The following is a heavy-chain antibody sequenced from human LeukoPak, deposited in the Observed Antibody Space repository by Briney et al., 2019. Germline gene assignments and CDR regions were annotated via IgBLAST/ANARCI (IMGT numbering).Heavy chain of an antibody. D-gene: IGHD6-13*01. J-gene: IGHJ6*03. Sequence: GGSLRLSCAASGFTFSSCAMSWVRRAPGQGREWVSAISGSGGSTYYADSVKGRFTISRDNSKNTLYLQMNSLRAEDTAVYYCAKGSSWSNYYYYYMDVWGKGTTVTVSS. CDR3: AKGSSWSNYYYYYMDV. CDR1: GFTFSSCA. CDR2: ISGSGGST. V-gene: IGHV3-23*01.